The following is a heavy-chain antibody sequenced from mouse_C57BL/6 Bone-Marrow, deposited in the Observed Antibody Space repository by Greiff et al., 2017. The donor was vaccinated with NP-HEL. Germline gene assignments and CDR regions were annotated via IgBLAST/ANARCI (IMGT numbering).Heavy chain of an antibody. CDR1: GYSITSGYY. CDR2: ISYDGSN. CDR3: ARRGLRREYFDV. D-gene: IGHD2-4*01. Sequence: EVQLQESGPGLVKPSQSLSLTCSVTGYSITSGYYWNWIRQFPGNKLEWMGYISYDGSNNYNPSLKNRISITRDTSKNQFFLKLNSVTTEDTATYYCARRGLRREYFDVWGTGTTVTVSS. J-gene: IGHJ1*03. V-gene: IGHV3-6*01.